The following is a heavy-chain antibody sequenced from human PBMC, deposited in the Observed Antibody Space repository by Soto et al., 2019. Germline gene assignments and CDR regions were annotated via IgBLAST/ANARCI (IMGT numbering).Heavy chain of an antibody. V-gene: IGHV3-23*01. J-gene: IGHJ4*02. D-gene: IGHD3-16*02. CDR3: AKVSGEAFGIHDYIWGSYRSRVGRERFDY. Sequence: PGGSLRLSCAASGFTFSSYAMSWVRQAPGKGLEWVSAISGSGGSTYYADSVKGRFTISRDNSKNTLYLQMNSLRAEDTAVYYCAKVSGEAFGIHDYIWGSYRSRVGRERFDYWGQGTLVTVSS. CDR1: GFTFSSYA. CDR2: ISGSGGST.